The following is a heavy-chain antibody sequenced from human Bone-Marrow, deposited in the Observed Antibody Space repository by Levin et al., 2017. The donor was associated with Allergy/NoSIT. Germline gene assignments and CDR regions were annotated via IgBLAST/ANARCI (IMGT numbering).Heavy chain of an antibody. V-gene: IGHV3-53*01. Sequence: PGGSLRLSCAASGFTVSSNYMSWVRQAPGKGLEWVSVIYSGGSTYYADSVKGRFTISRDNSKNTLYLQMNSLRAEDTAVYYCARDRTGYSSSSRAGLDYWGQGTLVTVSS. J-gene: IGHJ4*02. CDR1: GFTVSSNY. CDR2: IYSGGST. CDR3: ARDRTGYSSSSRAGLDY. D-gene: IGHD6-6*01.